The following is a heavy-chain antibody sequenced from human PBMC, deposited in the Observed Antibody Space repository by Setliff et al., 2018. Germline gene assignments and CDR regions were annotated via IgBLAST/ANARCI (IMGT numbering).Heavy chain of an antibody. CDR3: ARLYHSGSYFSRNPDAFDI. D-gene: IGHD1-26*01. J-gene: IGHJ3*02. CDR1: GYSFTSYW. V-gene: IGHV5-51*01. Sequence: PGESLTISCKGSGYSFTSYWIGWVRQMPGKGLEWMGIIYPGDSDTRYSPSFQGQVTISADKSISTAYLQWSSLKASDTAVYYCARLYHSGSYFSRNPDAFDIWGQGTMVTVSS. CDR2: IYPGDSDT.